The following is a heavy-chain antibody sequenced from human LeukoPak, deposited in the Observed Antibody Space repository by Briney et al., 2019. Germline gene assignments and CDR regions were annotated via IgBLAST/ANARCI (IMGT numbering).Heavy chain of an antibody. CDR2: INWNGAST. D-gene: IGHD6-19*01. Sequence: PGGSLRLSCEASGFRFDDHGMSWVRQAPGKGLEGVSGINWNGASTGHGDSVKGRFTISRDNAKNSLYLQMNSLRAEDTALYYCAGGDRNGWYFDYWGQGVLVTVSS. J-gene: IGHJ4*02. CDR3: AGGDRNGWYFDY. CDR1: GFRFDDHG. V-gene: IGHV3-20*04.